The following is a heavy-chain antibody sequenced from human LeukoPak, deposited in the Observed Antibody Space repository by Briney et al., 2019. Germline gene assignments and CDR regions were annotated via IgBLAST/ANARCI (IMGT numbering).Heavy chain of an antibody. J-gene: IGHJ4*02. CDR2: IDPNSGGT. D-gene: IGHD2-2*01. CDR1: GYTFTGYY. CDR3: ARGDYQSSHYFDY. Sequence: ASVKVSCKASGYTFTGYYMHWVRQAPGQGLEWMGWIDPNSGGTNYAQKFQGRVTMTRDTSISTAYMELSRLRSDDTAVYYCARGDYQSSHYFDYWGQGTLVTVSS. V-gene: IGHV1-2*02.